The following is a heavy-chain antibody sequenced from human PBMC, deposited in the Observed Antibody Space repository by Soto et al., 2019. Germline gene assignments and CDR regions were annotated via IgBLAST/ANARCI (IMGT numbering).Heavy chain of an antibody. Sequence: EVQLLESGGGLVQPGGSLRPPCAASGFTFSSYAMSWVRQAPGKGLEWVSAISGSGGTTYYADSVKGRFTFSKDNSKNTLYLQMTSLRAEDTAVYYCAKTANGWFSAFDIWGQGTMVTVSS. CDR2: ISGSGGTT. CDR3: AKTANGWFSAFDI. V-gene: IGHV3-23*01. CDR1: GFTFSSYA. D-gene: IGHD6-19*01. J-gene: IGHJ3*02.